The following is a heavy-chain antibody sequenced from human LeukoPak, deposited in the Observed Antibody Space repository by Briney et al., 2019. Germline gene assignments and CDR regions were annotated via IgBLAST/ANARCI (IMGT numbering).Heavy chain of an antibody. J-gene: IGHJ4*02. CDR2: ITSGGST. V-gene: IGHV3-23*01. D-gene: IGHD2-15*01. Sequence: GGSLRLSCAASGFTFSNDVMRWVRQAPGKGLEWVSSITSGGSTYYADSVKGRFTISRDNSENTLYLQVNSLRAEDTAVYYCARPVTATDRFYFFDSWGQGTLVTVSS. CDR3: ARPVTATDRFYFFDS. CDR1: GFTFSNDV.